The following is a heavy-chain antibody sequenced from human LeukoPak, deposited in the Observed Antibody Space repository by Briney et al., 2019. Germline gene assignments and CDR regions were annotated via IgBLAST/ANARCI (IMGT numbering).Heavy chain of an antibody. CDR3: ARAGKIVVVVAAMDV. J-gene: IGHJ6*02. V-gene: IGHV3-30-3*01. D-gene: IGHD2-15*01. CDR1: GFTFSSYA. CDR2: ISYDGSNK. Sequence: PGGSLRLSCAASGFTFSSYAMHWVRQAPGKGLEWVAVISYDGSNKYYADSVKGRFTISRDNSKNTLYLQMNSLRAEDTAVYYCARAGKIVVVVAAMDVWGQGTTVTVSS.